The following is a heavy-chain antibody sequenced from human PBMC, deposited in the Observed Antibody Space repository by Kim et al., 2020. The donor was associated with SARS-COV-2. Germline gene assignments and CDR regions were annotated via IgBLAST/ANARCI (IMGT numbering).Heavy chain of an antibody. CDR1: GFTFSNYA. J-gene: IGHJ4*02. CDR3: AKGGSSSSWYPLDY. CDR2: NTGSGDKT. D-gene: IGHD6-13*01. V-gene: IGHV3-23*01. Sequence: GGSLRLSCAASGFTFSNYAMAWVRQAPGMGPEWVSDNTGSGDKTYYADSVQGRFTISRDNSKNTLYLQMNSLRAEDTAVYYCAKGGSSSSWYPLDYWGQGTLVTVSS.